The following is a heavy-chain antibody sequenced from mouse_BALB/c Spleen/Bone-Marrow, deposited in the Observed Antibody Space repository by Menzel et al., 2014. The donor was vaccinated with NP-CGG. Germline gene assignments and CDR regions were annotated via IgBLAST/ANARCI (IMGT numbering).Heavy chain of an antibody. CDR3: ARWGYYYAMDY. CDR1: GFTFSSFG. Sequence: EVQLVESGGGLVQPGGSRKLSCAASGFTFSSFGMHWVRQAPEKGLEWVAYISSGSSTIYYVDTVKGRFTISRDNPKNTLFLQMTSLRSEDTAMYYCARWGYYYAMDYWGQGTSVTVSS. CDR2: ISSGSSTI. J-gene: IGHJ4*01. V-gene: IGHV5-17*02.